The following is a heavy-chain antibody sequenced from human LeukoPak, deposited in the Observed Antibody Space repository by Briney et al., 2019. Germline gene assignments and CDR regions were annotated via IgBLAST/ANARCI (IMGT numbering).Heavy chain of an antibody. CDR3: ANYGSGSYRFDP. CDR1: GGSISSGGYY. J-gene: IGHJ5*02. D-gene: IGHD3-10*01. V-gene: IGHV4-31*03. Sequence: PSETLSLTCTVSGGSISSGGYYWSWIRQHPGKGLEWIGYIHHSGSTYYNPSLKSRLIISLDTSKNQFSLRLNSVTAADTAVYYCANYGSGSYRFDPWGQGTLVTVSS. CDR2: IHHSGST.